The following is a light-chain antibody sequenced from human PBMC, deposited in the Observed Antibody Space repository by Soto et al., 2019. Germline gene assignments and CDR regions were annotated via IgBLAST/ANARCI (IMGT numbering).Light chain of an antibody. CDR2: SHN. V-gene: IGLV1-44*01. Sequence: QSVLTQPPSASGTPGQRVTISCSGSSSNIGSNTVNWYQQLPVTAPKLLIYSHNQRPSGVPDRFSVSKSGTSASLAISGRQSEDDADYYCATWDDSLDGYVFGTGTKVTVL. CDR1: SSNIGSNT. J-gene: IGLJ1*01. CDR3: ATWDDSLDGYV.